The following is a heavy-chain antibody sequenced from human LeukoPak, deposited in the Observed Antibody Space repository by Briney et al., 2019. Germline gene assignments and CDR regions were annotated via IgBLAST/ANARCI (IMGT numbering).Heavy chain of an antibody. CDR3: ARDAAKANWYFDV. Sequence: GGSLRLSCAASGFTFSSYEMNWVRQAPGKGLEWVSYISSSSATFYYADSVEGRFTISRDNAKNSLYLQMSSLRAEDTAVYYCARDAAKANWYFDVWGRGSLVTVSS. V-gene: IGHV3-48*03. CDR2: ISSSSATF. J-gene: IGHJ2*01. CDR1: GFTFSSYE.